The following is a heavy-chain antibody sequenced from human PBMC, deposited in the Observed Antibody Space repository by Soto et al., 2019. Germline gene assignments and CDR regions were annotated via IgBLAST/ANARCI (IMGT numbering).Heavy chain of an antibody. D-gene: IGHD2-2*01. V-gene: IGHV1-2*04. CDR2: INPNSGGT. CDR3: AREIRNCSSTSCYSYYHYGMDV. CDR1: GYAYTGYY. J-gene: IGHJ6*02. Sequence: ASVKVSCKASGYAYTGYYMHWVRQAPGQGLEWMGWINPNSGGTNYAQKFQGWVTMTRDTSISTAYMELSRLRSDDTAVYYCAREIRNCSSTSCYSYYHYGMDVWGQGTTVTVSS.